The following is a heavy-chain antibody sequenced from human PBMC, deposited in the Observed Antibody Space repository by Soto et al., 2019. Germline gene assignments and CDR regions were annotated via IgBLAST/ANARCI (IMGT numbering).Heavy chain of an antibody. CDR2: ISYDGTNK. D-gene: IGHD3-3*01. Sequence: QVQLVESGGGVVQPGRSLRLSCVASGFTLSRYAMHWVRQAPGKGLEWVAVISYDGTNKYYADSVKGRFTFSSDNSKNTLYLQMNSQKPEDPAADFCARVVTEEYDFWGRGMDVWGQGTTVTVSS. CDR3: ARVVTEEYDFWGRGMDV. CDR1: GFTLSRYA. V-gene: IGHV3-30-3*01. J-gene: IGHJ6*02.